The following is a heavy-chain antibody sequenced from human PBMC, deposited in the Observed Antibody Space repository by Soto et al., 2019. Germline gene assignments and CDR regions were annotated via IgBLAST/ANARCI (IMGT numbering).Heavy chain of an antibody. J-gene: IGHJ3*02. CDR1: GFTFISFS. Sequence: PGGSLRLSCAASGFTFISFSMNWVLQAPGKGLEWVSSITSSSSYLYYADSVKGRFTISRDNGKNSLYLQMNRLRAEDTAVYYCVRDWGLRPVEVRALPAFDNWGQVTMVTVAS. CDR2: ITSSSSYL. V-gene: IGHV3-21*01. D-gene: IGHD3-16*01. CDR3: VRDWGLRPVEVRALPAFDN.